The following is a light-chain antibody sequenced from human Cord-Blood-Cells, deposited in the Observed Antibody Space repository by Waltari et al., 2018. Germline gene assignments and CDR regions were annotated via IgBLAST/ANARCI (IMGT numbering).Light chain of an antibody. J-gene: IGKJ1*01. Sequence: DIQLTQSASTLSASVGERVTLTCRASQRISRWLYLYQQKPGTAPKILIYKASCLESGVPSRFSGSGSGTEFTLTISSLQPDDFATYYCQQYNSYSPGPFGQGTKVAIK. CDR3: QQYNSYSPGP. V-gene: IGKV1-5*03. CDR1: QRISRW. CDR2: KAS.